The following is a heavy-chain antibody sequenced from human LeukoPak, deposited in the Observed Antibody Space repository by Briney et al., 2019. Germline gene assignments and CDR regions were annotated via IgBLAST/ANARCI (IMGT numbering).Heavy chain of an antibody. D-gene: IGHD5-18*01. CDR3: ASTGYSYEYYYYYYGMDV. Sequence: ASVKVSCKASGGTFSSYAISWVRQAPGQGLEWMGGIIPIFGTANYAQKFQGRVTITADESTSTAYMELSSLRSEDTAVYYCASTGYSYEYYYYYYGMDVWGQGTTVTVSS. CDR1: GGTFSSYA. J-gene: IGHJ6*02. V-gene: IGHV1-69*13. CDR2: IIPIFGTA.